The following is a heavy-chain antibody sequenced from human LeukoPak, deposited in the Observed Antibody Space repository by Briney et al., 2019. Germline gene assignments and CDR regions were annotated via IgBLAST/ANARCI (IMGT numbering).Heavy chain of an antibody. Sequence: GGSLRLSCAASGFTFSSYSMNWVRQDPGKGLEWVSYIRSSSSTVYDADSVKGRFTITRDNAKNSLYLQMNSPRAEDTAVYYCARDRGDSSGYSPEYFDYWGQGTLVTVSS. D-gene: IGHD3-22*01. CDR2: IRSSSSTV. V-gene: IGHV3-48*01. CDR1: GFTFSSYS. J-gene: IGHJ4*02. CDR3: ARDRGDSSGYSPEYFDY.